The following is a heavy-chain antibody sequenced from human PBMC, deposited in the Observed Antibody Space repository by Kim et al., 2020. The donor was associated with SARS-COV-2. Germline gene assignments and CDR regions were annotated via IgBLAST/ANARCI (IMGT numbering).Heavy chain of an antibody. CDR1: GYTFTSYD. D-gene: IGHD3-3*01. CDR2: MNPNSGNT. Sequence: ASVKVSCKASGYTFTSYDINWVRQATGQGLEWMGWMNPNSGNTGYAQKFQGRVTMTRNTSISTAYMELSSLRSEDTAVYYCARTYYDFWSGYYYNIGYFDLWGRGTLVTVSS. J-gene: IGHJ2*01. CDR3: ARTYYDFWSGYYYNIGYFDL. V-gene: IGHV1-8*01.